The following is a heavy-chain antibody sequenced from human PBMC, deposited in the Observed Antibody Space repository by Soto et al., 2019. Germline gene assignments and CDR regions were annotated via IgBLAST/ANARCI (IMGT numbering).Heavy chain of an antibody. CDR2: IYYSGST. D-gene: IGHD2-8*01. CDR1: GGSVSSGSYY. J-gene: IGHJ6*02. V-gene: IGHV4-61*01. Sequence: PSLTCTVSGGSVSSGSYYWSWIRQPPGRGLEWIGYIYYSGSTNYNPSLKSRVTISVDTSKNQFSLKLSSVTAADTAVYYCAREMVDSAALYYYYYGMDVWGQGTTVTGSS. CDR3: AREMVDSAALYYYYYGMDV.